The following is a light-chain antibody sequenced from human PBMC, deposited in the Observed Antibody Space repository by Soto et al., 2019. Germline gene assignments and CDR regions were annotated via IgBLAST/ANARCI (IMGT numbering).Light chain of an antibody. V-gene: IGKV3-15*01. CDR1: QGIGDT. J-gene: IGKJ4*01. CDR3: QNYVTWPLT. Sequence: VMTQSPATLSVSPGDGATLSCRASQGIGDTLAWYQQKPGQTPRLLIYDTSIRATGVPDRLSGSRSGAELTLTISRLQYEDFAVYYCQNYVTWPLTCGGGTKVDIK. CDR2: DTS.